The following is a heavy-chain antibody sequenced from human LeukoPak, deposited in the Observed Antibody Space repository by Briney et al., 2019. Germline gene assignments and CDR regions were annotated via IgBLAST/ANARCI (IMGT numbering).Heavy chain of an antibody. V-gene: IGHV4-39*07. CDR3: AREKDYYDSSGYYHSSGAFDI. D-gene: IGHD3-22*01. CDR2: IYHSGST. J-gene: IGHJ3*02. Sequence: SETLSLTCTVSGGSISRSSYYWGWIRQPPGKGLEWIGSIYHSGSTYYNPSLKSRVTISVDTSKNQFSLKLSSVTAADTAVYYCAREKDYYDSSGYYHSSGAFDIWGQGTMVTVSS. CDR1: GGSISRSSYY.